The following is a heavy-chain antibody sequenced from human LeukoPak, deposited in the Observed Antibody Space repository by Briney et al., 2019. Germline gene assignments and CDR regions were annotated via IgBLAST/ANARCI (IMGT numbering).Heavy chain of an antibody. J-gene: IGHJ5*02. Sequence: SETLSLTCTVSGVSISIYYWSWIRQPPGRGLEWIGYIYNSESTYYNPSLKSRVTISLDTSKNQFSLRLNSVTAADTAVYYCARVKGSNWFDPWGQGTLVTVSS. CDR1: GVSISIYY. V-gene: IGHV4-59*01. CDR2: IYNSEST. D-gene: IGHD6-6*01. CDR3: ARVKGSNWFDP.